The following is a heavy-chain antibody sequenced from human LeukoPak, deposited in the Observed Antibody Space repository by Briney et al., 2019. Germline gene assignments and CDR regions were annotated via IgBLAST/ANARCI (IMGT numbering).Heavy chain of an antibody. D-gene: IGHD6-13*01. Sequence: QPGRSLRLACAASGFSFSTYDTHWVRQAPGKGLEWVAVISSDGSHKYWADSVKGRFTISRDNSKNTVYLQMNSLRAEDTAVYYCARDSIQQQLVLEDRGYPYYFEHWGQGTLVTVSS. CDR3: ARDSIQQQLVLEDRGYPYYFEH. V-gene: IGHV3-30*03. CDR1: GFSFSTYD. CDR2: ISSDGSHK. J-gene: IGHJ4*02.